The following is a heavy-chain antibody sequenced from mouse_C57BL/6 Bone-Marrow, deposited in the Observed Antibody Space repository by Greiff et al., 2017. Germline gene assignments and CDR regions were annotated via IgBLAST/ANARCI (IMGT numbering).Heavy chain of an antibody. V-gene: IGHV1-59*01. CDR2: IDPSDSYT. Sequence: QVQLKQPGAELVRPGTSVKLSCKASGYTFTSYWMHWVKQRPGQGLEWIGVIDPSDSYTNYNQKFKGTATLTVDTSSSTAYMQLSSLTSEDSAVYYCARREDYDVNYWGQGTTLTVSS. D-gene: IGHD2-4*01. CDR1: GYTFTSYW. CDR3: ARREDYDVNY. J-gene: IGHJ2*01.